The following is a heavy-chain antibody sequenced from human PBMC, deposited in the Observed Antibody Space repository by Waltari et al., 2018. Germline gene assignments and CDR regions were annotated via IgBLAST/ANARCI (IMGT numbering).Heavy chain of an antibody. J-gene: IGHJ4*02. D-gene: IGHD3-3*01. CDR3: VGGLRFLEWLLLGY. CDR1: GFTFSSYG. V-gene: IGHV3-30*03. Sequence: QVQLVESGGGVVQPGRSLRLSCAASGFTFSSYGMHWVRQAPGKGLGLVAVISDDGSNKYYADSVKGRFTISRDNSKNTLYLQMNSLRAEDTAVYYCVGGLRFLEWLLLGYWGQGTLVTVSS. CDR2: ISDDGSNK.